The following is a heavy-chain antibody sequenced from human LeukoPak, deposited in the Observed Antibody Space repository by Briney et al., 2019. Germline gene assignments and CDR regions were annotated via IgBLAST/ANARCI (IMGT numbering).Heavy chain of an antibody. CDR3: ARNSRVASTSGLNY. V-gene: IGHV1-8*01. D-gene: IGHD4-23*01. Sequence: GASVKVSCKASGYTFTSYDINWVRQATGQGLEWMGWMNPNSGNTGYAQKFQGRVTMTRNTSISTAYMELSSLRSDDTAFYYCARNSRVASTSGLNYWGQGTLVTVSS. CDR1: GYTFTSYD. CDR2: MNPNSGNT. J-gene: IGHJ4*02.